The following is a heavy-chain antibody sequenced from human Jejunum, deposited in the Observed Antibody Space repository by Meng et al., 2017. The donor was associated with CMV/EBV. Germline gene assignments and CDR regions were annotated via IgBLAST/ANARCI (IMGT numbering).Heavy chain of an antibody. J-gene: IGHJ6*02. D-gene: IGHD2-15*01. CDR3: ARVVVTATPGFYYYYGVDV. Sequence: KYWIGWVRQRPGKGLEWMGIIYPGDSDTRYGPSFQGQVTISADKSISTAYLHWSSLKASDTAMYYCARVVVTATPGFYYYYGVDVWGQGTTVTVSS. CDR2: IYPGDSDT. CDR1: KYW. V-gene: IGHV5-51*01.